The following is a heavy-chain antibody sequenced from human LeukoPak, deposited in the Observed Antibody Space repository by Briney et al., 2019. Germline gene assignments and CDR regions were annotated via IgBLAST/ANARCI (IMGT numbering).Heavy chain of an antibody. CDR3: ARDGSGYSYGYHYYMDV. V-gene: IGHV3-30*02. Sequence: GGSLRLSCAASGFTFSSYGMHWVRQAPGKGLEWVAFIRYDGSNKYYADSVKGRFTISRDNSKNTLYLQMNSLRAEDTAVYYCARDGSGYSYGYHYYMDVWGKGTTVTVSS. J-gene: IGHJ6*03. CDR1: GFTFSSYG. CDR2: IRYDGSNK. D-gene: IGHD5-18*01.